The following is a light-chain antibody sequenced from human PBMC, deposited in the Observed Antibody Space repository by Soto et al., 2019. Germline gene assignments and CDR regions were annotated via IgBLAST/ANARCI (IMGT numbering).Light chain of an antibody. CDR2: EVY. J-gene: IGLJ2*01. CDR1: SNDVGGYNH. CDR3: SSYRNTDTVV. V-gene: IGLV2-14*01. Sequence: QSALTQPASVSGSPGQSITISYTGTSNDVGGYNHVSWYQQLPGKAPKLIIYEVYYRPSGISNRFSGSKSGNTASLTISGLQAEDEADYYCSSYRNTDTVVFGGGTKLTVL.